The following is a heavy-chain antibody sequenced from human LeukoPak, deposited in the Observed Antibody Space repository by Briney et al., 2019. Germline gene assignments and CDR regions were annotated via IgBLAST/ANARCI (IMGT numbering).Heavy chain of an antibody. CDR3: ARDNSVGDIAWWFDP. D-gene: IGHD3-16*02. J-gene: IGHJ5*02. CDR2: MNPNSGNT. CDR1: GYTFTSYD. Sequence: ASVKVSCKASGYTFTSYDINWVRQATGQGLEWMGWMNPNSGNTGYAQKFQGRVTITRNTSISTDYMELSSLRSEDTAVYYCARDNSVGDIAWWFDPWGQGTLVTVSS. V-gene: IGHV1-8*03.